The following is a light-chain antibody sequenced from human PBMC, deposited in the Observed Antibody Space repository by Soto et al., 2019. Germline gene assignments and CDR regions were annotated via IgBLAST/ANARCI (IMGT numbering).Light chain of an antibody. CDR2: GTS. CDR3: QQYKDWWT. J-gene: IGKJ1*01. CDR1: QSLSSS. Sequence: EIGVTQSPATLSMSPGERATLSCRASQSLSSSLAWYQQRPGQAPRLLIYGTSTRATGVPARFSGSGSGTDFTLTISSLQSEDSAVYYCQQYKDWWTFGQGTKVEIK. V-gene: IGKV3-15*01.